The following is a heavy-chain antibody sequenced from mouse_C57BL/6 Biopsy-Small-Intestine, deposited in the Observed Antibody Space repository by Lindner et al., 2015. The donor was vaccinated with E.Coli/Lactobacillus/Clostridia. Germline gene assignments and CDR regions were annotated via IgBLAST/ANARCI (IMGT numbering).Heavy chain of an antibody. CDR1: GYTFSRYP. CDR2: INAGNDNT. CDR3: TRGFSSGCYLDS. V-gene: IGHV1-84*02. D-gene: IGHD1-1*01. Sequence: SVKVSCKASGYTFSRYPIHWVRQAPGQGLEWMGWINAGNDNTKYPQKFQDRVTITNDASARTVYMEISSLRSEDTAVYYCTRGFSSGCYLDSWGQGTLVTVSS. J-gene: IGHJ4*01.